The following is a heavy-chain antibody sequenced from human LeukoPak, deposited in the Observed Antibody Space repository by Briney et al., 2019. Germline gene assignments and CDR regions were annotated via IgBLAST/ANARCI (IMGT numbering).Heavy chain of an antibody. D-gene: IGHD4-17*01. Sequence: GGSLRLSCAASGFTFSSYSMNWLRQAPGKGLEWVSSISSSSSYIYYADSVKGRFTISRDNDKNSLYLQMNSLRAEDTAVYYCASYYGDYPYYFDYWGEGTLVTVSS. CDR1: GFTFSSYS. CDR2: ISSSSSYI. J-gene: IGHJ4*02. CDR3: ASYYGDYPYYFDY. V-gene: IGHV3-21*01.